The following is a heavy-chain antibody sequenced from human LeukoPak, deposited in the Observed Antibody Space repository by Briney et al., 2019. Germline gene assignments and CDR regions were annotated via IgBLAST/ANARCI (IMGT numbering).Heavy chain of an antibody. D-gene: IGHD4-23*01. CDR2: INWNGGST. J-gene: IGHJ5*02. V-gene: IGHV3-20*04. Sequence: PGGSLRLSCAASGFTFSSYSMNWVRQAPGKGLEWVSGINWNGGSTGYADSVKGRFTISRDNAKNSLYLQMNSLRAEDTALYYCAGGFGGPNTPWGQGTLVTVSS. CDR1: GFTFSSYS. CDR3: AGGFGGPNTP.